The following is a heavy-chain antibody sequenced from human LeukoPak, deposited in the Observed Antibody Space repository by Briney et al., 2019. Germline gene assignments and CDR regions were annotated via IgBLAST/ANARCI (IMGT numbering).Heavy chain of an antibody. J-gene: IGHJ4*02. D-gene: IGHD1/OR15-1a*01. Sequence: PGGSLRLSCAASGFTFSSYAMHWVRQAPGKGLEWVALISFDGSNKYYADSVKGRFTISRDNSKNTLFLEMNSLRAEDTAVYYCARDSSDWNNVLGYWGQGTLVTVSS. CDR3: ARDSSDWNNVLGY. V-gene: IGHV3-30-3*01. CDR1: GFTFSSYA. CDR2: ISFDGSNK.